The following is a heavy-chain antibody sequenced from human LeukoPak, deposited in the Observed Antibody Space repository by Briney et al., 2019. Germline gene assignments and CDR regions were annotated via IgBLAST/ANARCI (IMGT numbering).Heavy chain of an antibody. V-gene: IGHV4-4*07. J-gene: IGHJ3*02. D-gene: IGHD2-2*01. CDR2: IYTSGST. CDR3: AREEDCSSTSCYSLDAFDI. CDR1: GGSISSYY. Sequence: SETLSLTCTVSGGSISSYYWSWIRQPAGKGLEWIGRIYTSGSTNYNPSLKSRVTMSVDTSKNQFSLKLSSVTAADTAVYYCAREEDCSSTSCYSLDAFDIWGQGTMVTVSS.